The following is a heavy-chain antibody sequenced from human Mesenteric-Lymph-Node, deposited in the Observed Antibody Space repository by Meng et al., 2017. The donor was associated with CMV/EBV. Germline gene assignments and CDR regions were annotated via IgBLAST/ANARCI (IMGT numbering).Heavy chain of an antibody. J-gene: IGHJ4*02. D-gene: IGHD2-2*02. CDR1: GFTFSSYA. V-gene: IGHV3-23*01. CDR3: AKGGEYCSSTSCYTSLDYFDY. Sequence: GGSLRLSCAASGFTFSSYAMSWVRQAPGKGLEWVSAISGSGGSTYYEDSVKGRFTISRDNSKNTLYLQMNSLRAEDTAVYYCAKGGEYCSSTSCYTSLDYFDYWGQGTLVTVSS. CDR2: ISGSGGST.